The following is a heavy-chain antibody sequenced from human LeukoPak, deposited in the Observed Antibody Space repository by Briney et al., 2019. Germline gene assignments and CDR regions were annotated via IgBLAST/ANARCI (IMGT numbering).Heavy chain of an antibody. V-gene: IGHV3-7*01. J-gene: IGHJ4*02. Sequence: GGSLRLSCAASRFTLSKYCTRWVRHAPEEALEGVANIRQEEREQYYMDSVRGRFTISRENAKNSLFLQMNSVRAEHTAVYYCARAYTETYYDGSSGHYSDYWGQGTLVTVSS. D-gene: IGHD3-22*01. CDR3: ARAYTETYYDGSSGHYSDY. CDR2: IRQEEREQ. CDR1: RFTLSKYC.